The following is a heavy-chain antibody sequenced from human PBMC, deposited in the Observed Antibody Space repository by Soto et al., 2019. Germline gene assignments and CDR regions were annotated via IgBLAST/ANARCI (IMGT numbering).Heavy chain of an antibody. CDR3: ARGRLGETGTRTPFDY. CDR2: INHSGST. J-gene: IGHJ4*02. V-gene: IGHV4-34*01. CDR1: GGSFSGYY. Sequence: SETLSLTCAVYGGSFSGYYWSWIRQPPGKGLEWIGEINHSGSTNYNPSLKSRVTISVDTSKNQFSLKLSSVTAADTAVYYCARGRLGETGTRTPFDYWGQGTLVTVSS. D-gene: IGHD1-1*01.